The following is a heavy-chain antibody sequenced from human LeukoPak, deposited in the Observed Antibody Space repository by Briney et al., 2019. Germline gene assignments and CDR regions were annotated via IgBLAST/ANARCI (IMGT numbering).Heavy chain of an antibody. CDR1: GFTFSDYY. CDR3: ARENNYYYYGMDV. V-gene: IGHV3-11*01. J-gene: IGHJ6*02. Sequence: GGSLRLSCAASGFTFSDYYMSWIRQAPGKGLEWVSYISSSGSTIYYADSVKGRFTTSRDNAKNSLYLQMNSLRAEDTAVYYCARENNYYYYGMDVWGQGTTVTVSS. CDR2: ISSSGSTI.